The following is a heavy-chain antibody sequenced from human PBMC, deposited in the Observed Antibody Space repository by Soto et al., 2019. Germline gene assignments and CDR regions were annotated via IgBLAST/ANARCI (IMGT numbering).Heavy chain of an antibody. D-gene: IGHD2-2*01. CDR1: GGSISSRSYS. J-gene: IGHJ6*02. CDR3: AKLAGYCSGNSCHGDYAMDV. CDR2: FYYSENT. V-gene: IGHV4-39*01. Sequence: QLQLQESGPGLLKPSETLSLTCSVSGGSISSRSYSWGWIRQPPGEVLEWIGTFYYSENTYYNPSLKSRVSISVDTSKNQFSLKVRSVTAADTAVYYCAKLAGYCSGNSCHGDYAMDVWGQGTTVTVSS.